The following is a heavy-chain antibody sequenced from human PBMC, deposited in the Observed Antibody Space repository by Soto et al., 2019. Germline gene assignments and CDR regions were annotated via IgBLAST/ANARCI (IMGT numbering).Heavy chain of an antibody. CDR2: ISGSADST. V-gene: IGHV3-23*01. CDR1: GSSFSSFA. J-gene: IGHJ6*02. CDR3: AKTRGAMIYAISVYGMDV. Sequence: EVQVLESGGGFIHPGGSLRLSCAASGSSFSSFAMNWVRQAPGKGLEWVSIISGSADSTFYADSVKGRFTISRDNSKSTLYLQINSLRAEDTAVYYCAKTRGAMIYAISVYGMDVWGQGTTVTVSS. D-gene: IGHD2-8*01.